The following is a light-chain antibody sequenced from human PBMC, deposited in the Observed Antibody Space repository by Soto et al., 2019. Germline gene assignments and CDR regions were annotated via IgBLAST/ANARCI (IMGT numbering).Light chain of an antibody. Sequence: NVLTQSPGTLSLSPGERATLSCRASQSGRTNYIAWYQQKAGQAPRLLMHSTSKREPGIPDRFSGSGSGTDFPLTISGLEPEDFAIYYCQQYGSSWTFGQGPRVESK. V-gene: IGKV3-20*01. CDR2: STS. J-gene: IGKJ1*01. CDR1: QSGRTNY. CDR3: QQYGSSWT.